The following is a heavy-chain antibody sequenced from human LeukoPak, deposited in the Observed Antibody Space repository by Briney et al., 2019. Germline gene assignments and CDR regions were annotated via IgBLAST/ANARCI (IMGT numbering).Heavy chain of an antibody. D-gene: IGHD2-21*02. V-gene: IGHV4-34*01. Sequence: PSETLSLMYSVYGGSFSDYFWARIRQPPGKGLEWIGEIDDGGNTNYNPSLMSRVLVAMEKSKKQFSLVMRSVTVADTAVYYCARFSKITWGDWGDAFDVWGQGATVIVSS. CDR3: ARFSKITWGDWGDAFDV. CDR2: IDDGGNT. J-gene: IGHJ3*01. CDR1: GGSFSDYF.